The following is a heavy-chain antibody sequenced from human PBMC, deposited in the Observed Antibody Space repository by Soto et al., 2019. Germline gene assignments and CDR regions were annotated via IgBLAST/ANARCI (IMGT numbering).Heavy chain of an antibody. V-gene: IGHV3-74*01. J-gene: IGHJ4*02. D-gene: IGHD6-19*01. CDR1: GFTFTSYW. CDR3: ARDGSGWDYYFDY. CDR2: INSDGSST. Sequence: PGGSLRLSCAASGFTFTSYWMHWVRQAPGKGLVWVSRINSDGSSTTYADSVKVRFTISRDNAKNTLYLQMNSLRAEDTAVYYCARDGSGWDYYFDYWGQGTLVTVSS.